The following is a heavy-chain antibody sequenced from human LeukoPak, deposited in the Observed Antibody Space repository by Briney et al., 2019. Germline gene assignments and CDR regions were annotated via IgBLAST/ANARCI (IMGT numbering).Heavy chain of an antibody. Sequence: SETLSLTCAAYGGSFSGYYWSWIRQPPGKGLEWIGEINHSGSTNYNPSLKSRVTISVDTSKNQFSLKLSSVTAADTAVYYCARHRAAAGIDYWGQGTLVTVSS. V-gene: IGHV4-34*01. CDR3: ARHRAAAGIDY. D-gene: IGHD6-13*01. CDR2: INHSGST. CDR1: GGSFSGYY. J-gene: IGHJ4*02.